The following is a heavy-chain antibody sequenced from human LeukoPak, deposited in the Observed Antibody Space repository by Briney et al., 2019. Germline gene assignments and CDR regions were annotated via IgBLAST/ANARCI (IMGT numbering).Heavy chain of an antibody. CDR2: INWNGGST. CDR3: AREGSSSGGKYYYYYYYMDV. D-gene: IGHD6-6*01. V-gene: IGHV3-20*04. CDR1: GFTFDDYG. J-gene: IGHJ6*03. Sequence: GGSLRLSCAASGFTFDDYGMSWVRQAPGKGLEWVSGINWNGGSTGYADSVKGRFTISRDNAKNSLYLQMNSLRAEDTALYYCAREGSSSGGKYYYYYYYMDVWGKGTTVTVSS.